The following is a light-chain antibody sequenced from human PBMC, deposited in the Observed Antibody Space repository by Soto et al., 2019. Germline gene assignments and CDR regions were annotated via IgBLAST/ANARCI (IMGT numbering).Light chain of an antibody. CDR3: SAYAGSSNPVV. Sequence: QSALTQPPSASGSPGQSVTISCTGTSSDVGGYNYVSWYQQHPGKAPKLMIYEVSKRPSGVPDRFSGSKSGNTASLTVSGLQAEDEAEYYCSAYAGSSNPVVFGTGTKLTVL. V-gene: IGLV2-8*01. J-gene: IGLJ1*01. CDR2: EVS. CDR1: SSDVGGYNY.